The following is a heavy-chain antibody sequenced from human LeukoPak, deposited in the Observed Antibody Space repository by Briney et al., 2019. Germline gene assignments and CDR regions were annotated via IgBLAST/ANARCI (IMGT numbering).Heavy chain of an antibody. CDR2: ISGSGGST. CDR1: GFTFSSYA. Sequence: GGSLRLSCAASGFTFSSYAMSWVRQAPGKGLEWVSAISGSGGSTYYADPVKGRFTISRDNSKNTLYLQMNSLRAEDTAVYYCAKDQRQGTTSLRTYYYYGMDVWGQGTTVTVSS. V-gene: IGHV3-23*01. D-gene: IGHD1-1*01. CDR3: AKDQRQGTTSLRTYYYYGMDV. J-gene: IGHJ6*02.